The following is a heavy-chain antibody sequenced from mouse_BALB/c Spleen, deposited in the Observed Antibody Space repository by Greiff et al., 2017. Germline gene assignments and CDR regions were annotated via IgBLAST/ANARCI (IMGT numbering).Heavy chain of an antibody. Sequence: EVQLVESGGDLVKPGGSLKLSCAASGFTFSSYGMSWVRQTPDKRLEWVATISSGGSYTYYPDSVKGRFTISRDNAKNTLYLQMSSLKSEDTAMYYCARFLTTANFDYWGQGTTLTVSS. CDR2: ISSGGSYT. D-gene: IGHD1-2*01. CDR3: ARFLTTANFDY. CDR1: GFTFSSYG. J-gene: IGHJ2*01. V-gene: IGHV5-6*01.